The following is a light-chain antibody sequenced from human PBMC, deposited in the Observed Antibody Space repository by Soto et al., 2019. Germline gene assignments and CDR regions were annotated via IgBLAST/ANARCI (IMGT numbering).Light chain of an antibody. CDR3: QQYCSTQGMYT. V-gene: IGKV3-20*01. CDR2: GAS. CDR1: QSVSSSY. J-gene: IGKJ2*01. Sequence: EIVLTQSPGTLSLSPGERATLSCRASQSVSSSYFAWYQQKPGQATRLLIYGASSRATGIPDRFSGSGSGTDFTLTISRLEPEDFAVYYCQQYCSTQGMYTFGQGTKLEIK.